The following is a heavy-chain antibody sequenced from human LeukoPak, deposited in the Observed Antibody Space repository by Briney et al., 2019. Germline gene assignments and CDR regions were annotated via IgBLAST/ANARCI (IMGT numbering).Heavy chain of an antibody. J-gene: IGHJ6*03. Sequence: KASETLSLTCTVSGGSISSSSYYWGWIRQPPGKGLEWIGSIYYSGSTYYNPSLKSRVTISVDTSKNQFSLKLSSVTAADTAVYYCARGGSWNYMDVWGKGTTVTVSS. CDR3: ARGGSWNYMDV. CDR2: IYYSGST. D-gene: IGHD6-13*01. CDR1: GGSISSSSYY. V-gene: IGHV4-39*07.